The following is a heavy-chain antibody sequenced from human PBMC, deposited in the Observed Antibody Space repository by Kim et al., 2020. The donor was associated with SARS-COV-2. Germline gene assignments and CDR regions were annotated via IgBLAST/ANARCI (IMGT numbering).Heavy chain of an antibody. V-gene: IGHV1-8*01. Sequence: AQKFQGRVTMTRNTSITTTYMELTSLRSEDTAVYYCARARYSSSHNWFDPWGQGTLVTVSS. J-gene: IGHJ5*02. D-gene: IGHD6-13*01. CDR3: ARARYSSSHNWFDP.